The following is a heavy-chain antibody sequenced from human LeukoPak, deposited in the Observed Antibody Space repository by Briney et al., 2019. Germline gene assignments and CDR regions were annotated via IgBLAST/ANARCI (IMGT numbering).Heavy chain of an antibody. J-gene: IGHJ4*02. Sequence: PGGSLRLSCAASGFTFSSYAMHWVRQAPGKGLEWVAVISYDGSNKYYADSVKGRFTISRDNSKNTLYLHMNSLRAEDTAVYYCARGPQVVPAVISGYFDYWGQGTLVTVSS. CDR2: ISYDGSNK. CDR1: GFTFSSYA. D-gene: IGHD2-2*02. V-gene: IGHV3-30-3*01. CDR3: ARGPQVVPAVISGYFDY.